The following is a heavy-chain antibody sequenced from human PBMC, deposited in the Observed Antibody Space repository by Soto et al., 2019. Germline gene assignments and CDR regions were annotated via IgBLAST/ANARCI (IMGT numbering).Heavy chain of an antibody. Sequence: XETLSLTCSVSGYSISSGYYWGWIRQPPGKGLEWIGSIYHSGSTYYNPSLKSRVTISVDTSKNQFSLKLSSVTAADTAVYYCARLFYDILPDYWGQGNLVTVSS. CDR1: GYSISSGYY. J-gene: IGHJ4*02. D-gene: IGHD3-9*01. V-gene: IGHV4-38-2*01. CDR3: ARLFYDILPDY. CDR2: IYHSGST.